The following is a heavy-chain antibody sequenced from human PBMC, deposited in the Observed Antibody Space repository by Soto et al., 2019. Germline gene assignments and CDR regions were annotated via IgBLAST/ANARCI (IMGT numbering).Heavy chain of an antibody. CDR3: ARGGRTVAADY. D-gene: IGHD4-17*01. CDR2: IDTYTGAT. J-gene: IGHJ4*02. CDR1: GYRFNNYG. Sequence: QVQLAQSGPEVKEPGASVKVSCKASGYRFNNYGITWVRRAPGQGLEWMGYIDTYTGATYYADHLQGRVTVSADTSTSTGYLDLRSLRSDDTAVYYCARGGRTVAADYWGQGTLVTVSS. V-gene: IGHV1-18*01.